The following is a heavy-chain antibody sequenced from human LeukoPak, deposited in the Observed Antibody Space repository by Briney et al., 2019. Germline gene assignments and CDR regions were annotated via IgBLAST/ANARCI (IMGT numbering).Heavy chain of an antibody. V-gene: IGHV3-30*04. CDR3: ARGTYYDSSGYFDY. D-gene: IGHD3-22*01. Sequence: GGSLRLSCAASGFTFSSHAMHWVRQAPGKGLEWVAVISYDGSNKYYADSVKGRFTISRDNSKNTLYLQMNSLRAEDTAVYYCARGTYYDSSGYFDYWGQGTLVTVSS. CDR1: GFTFSSHA. J-gene: IGHJ4*02. CDR2: ISYDGSNK.